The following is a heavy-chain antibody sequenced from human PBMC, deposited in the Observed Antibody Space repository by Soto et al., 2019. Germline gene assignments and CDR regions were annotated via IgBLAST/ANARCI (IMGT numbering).Heavy chain of an antibody. D-gene: IGHD5-18*01. V-gene: IGHV4-31*03. CDR3: VRALRHTAMVYPWFVR. CDR2: IYESGYT. J-gene: IGHJ5*02. Sequence: PSETLSLTCTVSGASVSTGAYYWGWVRQRPGKGLEWVGYIYESGYTYYNTSLKSRLTISLDRSNNQFSLGLTSVTAADTAVYYCVRALRHTAMVYPWFVRWGQGTLGTFSS. CDR1: GASVSTGAYY.